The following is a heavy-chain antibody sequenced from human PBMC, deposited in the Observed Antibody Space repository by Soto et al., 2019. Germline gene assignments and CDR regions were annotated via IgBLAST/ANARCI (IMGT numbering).Heavy chain of an antibody. CDR2: TYYRSRWYN. Sequence: SPTLSLTCAIPGDSVSSNSAAWNWIRQSTSRGLEWLGRTYYRSRWYNDYAVSVKSRITVNPDTSKNQFSLHPNSVTPEDTAVYYCAGTTSLQWYYMDVWDKGTTVTVSS. CDR1: GDSVSSNSAA. J-gene: IGHJ6*03. CDR3: AGTTSLQWYYMDV. D-gene: IGHD1-7*01. V-gene: IGHV6-1*01.